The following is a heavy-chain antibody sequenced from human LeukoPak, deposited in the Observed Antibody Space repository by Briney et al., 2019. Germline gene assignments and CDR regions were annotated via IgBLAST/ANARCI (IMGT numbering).Heavy chain of an antibody. J-gene: IGHJ3*02. CDR2: IKQDGSGK. V-gene: IGHV3-7*04. Sequence: GGSLRLSCAASGFTFSSYWMSWVRQAPGKGLEWVANIKQDGSGKYYVDSAKGRFTISRDNAKNSLYLQMNSLRAEDTAVYYCATDAYCTNGVCSSDAFDIWGQGTMVTVSS. D-gene: IGHD2-8*01. CDR3: ATDAYCTNGVCSSDAFDI. CDR1: GFTFSSYW.